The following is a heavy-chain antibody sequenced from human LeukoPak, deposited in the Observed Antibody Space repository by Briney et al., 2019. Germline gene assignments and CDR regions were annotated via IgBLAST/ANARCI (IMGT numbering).Heavy chain of an antibody. CDR1: GGSFSGYY. J-gene: IGHJ5*02. CDR3: ARGPAYYYDSSGYYANWFDP. V-gene: IGHV4-34*01. D-gene: IGHD3-22*01. Sequence: SETLSLTCAVYGGSFSGYYWSWIRQPPGKGLEWIGEINHSGSTNYNPSLKSRVTISVDTSKNQFSLKLSSVTAADTAVYYCARGPAYYYDSSGYYANWFDPWGQGTLVTVSS. CDR2: INHSGST.